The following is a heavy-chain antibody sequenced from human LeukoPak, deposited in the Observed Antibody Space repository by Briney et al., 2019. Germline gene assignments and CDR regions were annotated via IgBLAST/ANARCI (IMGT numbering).Heavy chain of an antibody. J-gene: IGHJ5*02. D-gene: IGHD2-15*01. CDR2: IWNDGSNK. CDR3: ARGGYCSGGRCYPNWFDP. V-gene: IGHV3-33*01. Sequence: GGSLRLSRAASGFTFRGYDIHWVRQSPDKGLAWVAGIWNDGSNKSYTDSVKGRFTISRDNSKNTLYLQMNSLRAEDTAVYHCARGGYCSGGRCYPNWFDPWGQGTLVTVSS. CDR1: GFTFRGYD.